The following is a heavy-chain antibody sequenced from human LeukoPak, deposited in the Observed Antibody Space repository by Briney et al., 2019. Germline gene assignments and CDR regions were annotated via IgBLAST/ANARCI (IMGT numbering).Heavy chain of an antibody. CDR1: GFTFNSYW. J-gene: IGHJ4*02. CDR3: ARELPTVATLGVINY. V-gene: IGHV3-7*01. Sequence: GGSLRLSCAASGFTFNSYWMTWVRQAPGKGLEWVANIRHDGFETYSVDSVKGRFTISRDNAKNSLYLQMNSLRAEDTAVYYCARELPTVATLGVINYWGQGTLVTVSS. D-gene: IGHD4-23*01. CDR2: IRHDGFET.